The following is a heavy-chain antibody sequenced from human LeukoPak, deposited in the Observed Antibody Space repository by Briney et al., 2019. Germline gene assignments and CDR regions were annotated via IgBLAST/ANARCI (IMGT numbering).Heavy chain of an antibody. CDR1: GYTFTGYY. D-gene: IGHD2-15*01. CDR3: ARIPSICSGGSCPVDY. Sequence: ASVKVSCKASGYTFTGYYMHWVRQAPGQGLEWMGRINPNSGGTNYAQKFQGRVTMTRDTSISTAYMELSRLRSDGTAVYYCARIPSICSGGSCPVDYWGQGTLVTASS. V-gene: IGHV1-2*06. J-gene: IGHJ4*02. CDR2: INPNSGGT.